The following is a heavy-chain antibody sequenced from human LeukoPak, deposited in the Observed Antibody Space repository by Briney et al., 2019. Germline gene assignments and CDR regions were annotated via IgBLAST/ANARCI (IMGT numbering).Heavy chain of an antibody. CDR1: GGSISSGGYY. CDR2: INHSGST. Sequence: SQTLSLTCTVSGGSISSGGYYWSWIRQHPGKGLEWIGEINHSGSTNYNPSLKSRVTISVDTSKNQFSLKLSSVTAADTAVYYCARGSGQIAARPSYFDYWGQGTLVTVSS. J-gene: IGHJ4*02. CDR3: ARGSGQIAARPSYFDY. D-gene: IGHD6-6*01. V-gene: IGHV4-31*03.